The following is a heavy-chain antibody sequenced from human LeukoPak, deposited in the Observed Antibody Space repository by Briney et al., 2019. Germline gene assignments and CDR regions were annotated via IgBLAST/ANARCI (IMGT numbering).Heavy chain of an antibody. Sequence: SVKVSCKASGGTFSSYAISWVRQAPGQGLEWMGRIIPILGIANYAQKFQGRVTITADKSTSTAYMELSSLRSEDTAVYYCAREPVVVVAAPDYWGQGTLVTVSS. V-gene: IGHV1-69*04. CDR1: GGTFSSYA. CDR3: AREPVVVVAAPDY. D-gene: IGHD2-15*01. J-gene: IGHJ4*02. CDR2: IIPILGIA.